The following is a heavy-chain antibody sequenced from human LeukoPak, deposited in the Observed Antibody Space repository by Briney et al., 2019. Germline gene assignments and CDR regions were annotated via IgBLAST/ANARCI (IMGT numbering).Heavy chain of an antibody. Sequence: GGSLRLSCAASGFTVSSNYMSWVRQAPGKGLKWVSVIYSGGSTYYADSVKGPFTISRDNSKNTLYLQMNSLRAEDTAVYYCAREARWFGELSFDYWGQGTLVTVSS. V-gene: IGHV3-53*01. CDR3: AREARWFGELSFDY. D-gene: IGHD3-10*01. CDR2: IYSGGST. CDR1: GFTVSSNY. J-gene: IGHJ4*02.